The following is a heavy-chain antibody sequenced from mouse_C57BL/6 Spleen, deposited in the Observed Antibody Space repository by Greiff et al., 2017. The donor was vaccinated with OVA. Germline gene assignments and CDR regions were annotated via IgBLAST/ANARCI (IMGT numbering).Heavy chain of an antibody. CDR1: GFSLSTSGMG. V-gene: IGHV8-12*01. J-gene: IGHJ4*01. Sequence: QVQLKESGPGILQSSQTLSLTCSFSGFSLSTSGMGVSWIRQPSGKGLEWLAHIYWDDDKRYNPSLKSRLTISKDTSRNQVFLKITSVDTADTATYYCARSGTTVVAPYYAMDYWGQGTSVTVSS. CDR3: ARSGTTVVAPYYAMDY. CDR2: IYWDDDK. D-gene: IGHD1-1*01.